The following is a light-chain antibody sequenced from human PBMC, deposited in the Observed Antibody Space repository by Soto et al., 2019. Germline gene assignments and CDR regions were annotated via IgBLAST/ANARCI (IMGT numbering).Light chain of an antibody. Sequence: QSALTQPASVSGSPGQSITISCTGTSNDVGGYNLVSWFQQHPGKAPKLMISEVNKRPSGVSNRFSGSKSANTASLTISGLKAEDEADYYCGSHVGGSSPQWVFGGGTKVTVL. CDR1: SNDVGGYNL. V-gene: IGLV2-23*02. CDR3: GSHVGGSSPQWV. J-gene: IGLJ3*02. CDR2: EVN.